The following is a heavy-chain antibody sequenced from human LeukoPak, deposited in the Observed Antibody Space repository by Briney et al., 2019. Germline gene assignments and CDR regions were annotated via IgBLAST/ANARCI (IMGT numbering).Heavy chain of an antibody. V-gene: IGHV4-4*07. J-gene: IGHJ3*02. CDR3: ARDLPDIVATDADAFDI. Sequence: SETLSLTCTVSGGSISSYYWSWIRQPAGKGLEWIGRIYTSGSTNYNPSLKSRVTISVDKSKNQFSLKLSSVTAADTAVYYCARDLPDIVATDADAFDIWGQGTMVTVPS. CDR1: GGSISSYY. CDR2: IYTSGST. D-gene: IGHD5-12*01.